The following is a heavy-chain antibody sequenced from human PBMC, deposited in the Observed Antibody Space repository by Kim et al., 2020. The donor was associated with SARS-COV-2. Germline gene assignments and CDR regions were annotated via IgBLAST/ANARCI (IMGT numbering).Heavy chain of an antibody. CDR3: ARHDGGYSGYGEGSWFDP. Sequence: GESLKISCKGSGYSFTSYWISWVRQMPGKGLEWMGRIDPSDSYTNYSPSFQGHVTISADKSISTAYLQWSSLKASDTAMYYCARHDGGYSGYGEGSWFDPWGQGTLVTVSS. CDR1: GYSFTSYW. CDR2: IDPSDSYT. J-gene: IGHJ5*02. D-gene: IGHD5-12*01. V-gene: IGHV5-10-1*01.